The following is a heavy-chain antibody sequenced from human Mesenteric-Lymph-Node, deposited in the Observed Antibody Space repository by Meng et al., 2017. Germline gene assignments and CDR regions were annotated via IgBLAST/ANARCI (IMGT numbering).Heavy chain of an antibody. CDR1: EFTFSRHG. V-gene: IGHV3-33*01. J-gene: IGHJ4*02. D-gene: IGHD2-15*01. CDR2: IYYDGTKK. CDR3: ARDAFYGCSGGDYCLFNYFDY. Sequence: GESLKISCAASEFTFSRHGFHWLRQAPGKGLEWLAAIYYDGTKKFYADSLKGRFTISRDNSYNTLYLQVNSLRAEDTAVYFCARDAFYGCSGGDYCLFNYFDYWGQGTLVTVSS.